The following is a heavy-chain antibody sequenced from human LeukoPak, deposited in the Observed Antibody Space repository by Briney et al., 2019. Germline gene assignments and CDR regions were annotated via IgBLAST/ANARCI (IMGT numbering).Heavy chain of an antibody. V-gene: IGHV4-34*01. J-gene: IGHJ4*02. CDR2: INDSGST. D-gene: IGHD6-19*01. Sequence: PSETLSLTCAVYGESFSGYYWTWIRQPPGKGLEWIGEINDSGSTNHNPSLKSRVTMSVDTSKNQFSLKLSSVTAADTAVYYCARDGGIAVAGYDYWGQGTLVTVSS. CDR1: GESFSGYY. CDR3: ARDGGIAVAGYDY.